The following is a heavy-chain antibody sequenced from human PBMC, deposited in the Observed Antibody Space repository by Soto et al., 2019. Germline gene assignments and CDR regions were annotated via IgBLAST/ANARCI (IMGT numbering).Heavy chain of an antibody. Sequence: GGSLRLSCAASGFTFSSYGMHWVRQAPGKGLEWVAVISYDGSNKYHADSVKGRFTISRDNSKNTLYLQMNSLRAEDTAVYYCAKDLVGATDYFDYWGQGTLVSVSS. D-gene: IGHD1-26*01. CDR2: ISYDGSNK. V-gene: IGHV3-30*18. CDR3: AKDLVGATDYFDY. J-gene: IGHJ4*02. CDR1: GFTFSSYG.